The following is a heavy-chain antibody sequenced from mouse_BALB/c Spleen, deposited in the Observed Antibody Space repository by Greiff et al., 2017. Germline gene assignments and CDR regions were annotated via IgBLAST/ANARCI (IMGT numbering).Heavy chain of an antibody. J-gene: IGHJ3*01. D-gene: IGHD2-1*01. CDR3: ASDGNSAWFAY. CDR2: ISSGGSYT. V-gene: IGHV5-6*01. Sequence: EVQLMESGGDLLKPGGSLKLSCAASGFTFSSYGVSWVRQTSDKRLEWVATISSGGSYTYYPDRVKGRCTISRDNAKNTLYLQMSSLKSADTAMYYCASDGNSAWFAYWGQGTLVTVTA. CDR1: GFTFSSYG.